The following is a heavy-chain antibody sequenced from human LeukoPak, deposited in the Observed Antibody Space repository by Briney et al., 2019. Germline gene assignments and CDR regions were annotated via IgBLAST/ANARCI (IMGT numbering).Heavy chain of an antibody. V-gene: IGHV4-38-2*02. D-gene: IGHD1-14*01. CDR3: ARGGLVITGTKGSEVWFDP. J-gene: IGHJ5*02. CDR2: IYHSGST. CDR1: GGSISSYY. Sequence: PSETLSLICTVSGGSISSYYWSWIRQPPGKGLEWIGSIYHSGSTYYNPSLKSRVTISVDTSKNQFSLKLSSVTAADTAVYYCARGGLVITGTKGSEVWFDPWGQGTLVTVSS.